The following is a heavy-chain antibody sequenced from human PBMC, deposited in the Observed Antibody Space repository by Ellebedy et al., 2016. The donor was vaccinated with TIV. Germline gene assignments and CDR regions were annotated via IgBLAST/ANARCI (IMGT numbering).Heavy chain of an antibody. CDR2: ISGSGGST. J-gene: IGHJ4*02. CDR1: GFTFSSYA. Sequence: GGSLRLXXAASGFTFSSYAMSWVRQAPGKGLEWVSAISGSGGSTYYADSVKGRFTISRDNSKNTLYLQMNSLRAEDTAVYYCAKWGRAAGIVYWGQGTLVTVSS. CDR3: AKWGRAAGIVY. V-gene: IGHV3-23*01. D-gene: IGHD6-13*01.